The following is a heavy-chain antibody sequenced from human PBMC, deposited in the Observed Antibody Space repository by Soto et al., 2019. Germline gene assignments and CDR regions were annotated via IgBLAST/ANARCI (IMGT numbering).Heavy chain of an antibody. CDR2: INSDGSST. J-gene: IGHJ4*02. D-gene: IGHD3-22*01. CDR3: AKDWADRSGYRVS. CDR1: GFTFTSSA. Sequence: EVQLLESGGGLVQPGGSLRLSCTASGFTFTSSAMSWVRQVPGKGLEWVSVINSDGSSTDYADSVKGRFTISRDNSKNTLYRKMNTRGAEDTAVYYGAKDWADRSGYRVSGGQGPLVTVS. V-gene: IGHV3-23*03.